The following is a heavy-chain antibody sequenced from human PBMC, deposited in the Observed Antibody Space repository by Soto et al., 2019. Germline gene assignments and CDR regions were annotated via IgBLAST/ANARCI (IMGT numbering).Heavy chain of an antibody. V-gene: IGHV3-23*01. J-gene: IGHJ5*02. Sequence: GGSLRLSCAASGFTFSSYAMSWVRQAPGKGLEWVSAISGSGGSTYYADSVKGRFTISRDNSKNTLYLQMNSLRAEDTAVYYCAKDHKPPPYPKSNIDWFDPWGQGTLVTVSS. CDR1: GFTFSSYA. CDR2: ISGSGGST. D-gene: IGHD7-27*01. CDR3: AKDHKPPPYPKSNIDWFDP.